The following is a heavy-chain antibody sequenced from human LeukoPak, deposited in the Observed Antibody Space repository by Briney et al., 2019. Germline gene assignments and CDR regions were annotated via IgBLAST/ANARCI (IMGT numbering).Heavy chain of an antibody. J-gene: IGHJ2*01. CDR1: GGSISSFY. D-gene: IGHD4-17*01. CDR2: ISDSGST. Sequence: SETLSLTCTVSGGSISSFYWSWIRQPPGKGLEWIGYISDSGSTNYNPSLKSRVTISVDTSKNQFSLKLSSVTAADTAVYYCARGVHGDYRWYFDLWGRGTLVTVSS. CDR3: ARGVHGDYRWYFDL. V-gene: IGHV4-59*01.